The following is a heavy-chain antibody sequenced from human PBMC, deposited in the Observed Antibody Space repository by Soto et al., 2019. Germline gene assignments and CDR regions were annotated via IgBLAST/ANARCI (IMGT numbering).Heavy chain of an antibody. D-gene: IGHD1-26*01. CDR1: GFTFSNYE. V-gene: IGHV3-48*03. CDR2: IGNSGSSI. Sequence: PGGSLRLSCAVSGFTFSNYEMNWVRQAPGKGLEWVSYIGNSGSSIYYADSVKGRFTISRDNAKYSLYLQMNSLRAEDTAVYYCAREREDAFDIWGQGTMVTVS. CDR3: AREREDAFDI. J-gene: IGHJ3*02.